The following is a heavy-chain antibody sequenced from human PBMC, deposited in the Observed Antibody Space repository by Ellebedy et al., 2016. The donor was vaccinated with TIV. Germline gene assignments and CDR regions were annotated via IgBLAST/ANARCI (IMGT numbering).Heavy chain of an antibody. D-gene: IGHD4-17*01. CDR3: ARGRSFEAFDI. J-gene: IGHJ3*02. CDR2: IYYSGST. Sequence: MPSETLSLTCTVSGGSISRSGHYWDWIRQPPGKGLEWIGRIYYSGSTHYNPSLKSRVTISIDTSRNQFSLKLSSVTAADTAVYYCARGRSFEAFDIWGQGTMVTVSS. CDR1: GGSISRSGHY. V-gene: IGHV4-39*07.